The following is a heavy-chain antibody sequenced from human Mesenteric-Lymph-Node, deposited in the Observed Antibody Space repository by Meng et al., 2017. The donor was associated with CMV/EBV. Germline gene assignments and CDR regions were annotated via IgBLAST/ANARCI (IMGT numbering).Heavy chain of an antibody. CDR3: ARAQYQLPLGWLDP. D-gene: IGHD2-2*01. CDR2: ISAYNGNT. J-gene: IGHJ5*02. V-gene: IGHV1-18*04. Sequence: SGSTFTSYGISWVRQAPGQGLEWMGWISAYNGNTNYAQKLQGRVTMTTDTSTSTAYMELRSLRSDDTAVYYCARAQYQLPLGWLDPWGQGTLVTVSS. CDR1: GSTFTSYG.